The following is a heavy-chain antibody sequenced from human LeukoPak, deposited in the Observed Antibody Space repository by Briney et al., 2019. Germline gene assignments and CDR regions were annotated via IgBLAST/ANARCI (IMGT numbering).Heavy chain of an antibody. Sequence: PSETLSLTCAVSGGSLSSYYWSWVRQPPGKGLEWIGYIYYSGSTNYNPSLTSRVTISVDTSKNQCSLKLSSVTAADTAVYYYAGAVSYCSSCYSYYYYYGMDVWGQGTTVTVSS. V-gene: IGHV4-59*01. J-gene: IGHJ6*02. CDR2: IYYSGST. CDR3: AGAVSYCSSCYSYYYYYGMDV. CDR1: GGSLSSYY. D-gene: IGHD6-13*01.